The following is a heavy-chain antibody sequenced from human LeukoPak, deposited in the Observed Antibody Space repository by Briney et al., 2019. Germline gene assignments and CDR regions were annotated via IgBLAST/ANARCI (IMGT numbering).Heavy chain of an antibody. Sequence: PSETLSLTCAVYGGSFSGYYWSWIRQPPGKGLEWIGEINHSGSTNYNPSLKSRVTISVDTSKNQFSLKLSSVTAADTAVYCCARRPGYYDSSASTPYYYYYMDVWGKGTTVTISS. CDR1: GGSFSGYY. D-gene: IGHD3-22*01. CDR2: INHSGST. V-gene: IGHV4-34*01. CDR3: ARRPGYYDSSASTPYYYYYMDV. J-gene: IGHJ6*03.